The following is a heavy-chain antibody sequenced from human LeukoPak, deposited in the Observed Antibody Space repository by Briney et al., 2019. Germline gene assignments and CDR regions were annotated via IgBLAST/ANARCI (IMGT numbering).Heavy chain of an antibody. Sequence: SETLSLTCTVSGGPISSGDYYWSWIRQPPGKGLEWIGYIYYSGSTYYNPSLKSRVTISVDTSKNQFSLKLSSVTAADTAVYYCASTNLVVPAAIPFDYWGQGTLVTVSS. CDR3: ASTNLVVPAAIPFDY. V-gene: IGHV4-30-4*01. D-gene: IGHD2-2*01. CDR1: GGPISSGDYY. CDR2: IYYSGST. J-gene: IGHJ4*02.